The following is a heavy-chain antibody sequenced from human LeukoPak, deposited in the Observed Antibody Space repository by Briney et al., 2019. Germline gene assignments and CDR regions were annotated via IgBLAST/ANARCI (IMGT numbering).Heavy chain of an antibody. CDR3: AKGRQQWLAGDDY. J-gene: IGHJ4*02. D-gene: IGHD6-19*01. CDR2: INSDGSSA. CDR1: GFTFTSYW. V-gene: IGHV3-74*01. Sequence: GGSLRLSCAASGFTFTSYWIHWVRQAPGKGLVWVSRINSDGSSASYADSVKGRFTISRDNAKNTLYLQMNSLRAEDTAVYYCAKGRQQWLAGDDYWGQGTLVTVSS.